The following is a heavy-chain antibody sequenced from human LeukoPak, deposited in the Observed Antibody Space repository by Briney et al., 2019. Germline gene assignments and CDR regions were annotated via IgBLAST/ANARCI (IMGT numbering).Heavy chain of an antibody. CDR1: GGTFSSYA. V-gene: IGHV1-69*04. Sequence: GSSVKVSCKASGGTFSSYAINWVRQAPGQGLEWMGRIIRGLGISNYAQKFQGRVTITADKSTSTTYMELSSLRSEDTAVCYCASARQRHCTNGVCPSLTDSWGQGTLVTVSS. CDR2: IIRGLGIS. D-gene: IGHD2-8*01. CDR3: ASARQRHCTNGVCPSLTDS. J-gene: IGHJ4*02.